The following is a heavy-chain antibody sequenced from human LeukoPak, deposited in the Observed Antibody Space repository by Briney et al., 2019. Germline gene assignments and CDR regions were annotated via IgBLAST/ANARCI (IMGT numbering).Heavy chain of an antibody. CDR3: AREYYGGYVDY. Sequence: GGSLRLSCAASGFTFSSFSMHWVRQAPGKGLESVSAISSNGGSTYYANSVKGRFTISRDNSNKTLYLQMGSLRAEDMAVYYCAREYYGGYVDYWGQGTLVTVSS. CDR2: ISSNGGST. D-gene: IGHD3-10*01. CDR1: GFTFSSFS. V-gene: IGHV3-64*01. J-gene: IGHJ4*02.